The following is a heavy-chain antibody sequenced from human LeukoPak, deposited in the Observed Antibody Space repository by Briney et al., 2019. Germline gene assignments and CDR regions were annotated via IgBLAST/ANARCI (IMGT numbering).Heavy chain of an antibody. CDR3: ARAPTPMTTVTTLGY. CDR2: ISFDGTNK. Sequence: PGRSLRLSCAASGFTFSSYTMHWVRQAPGKGLEWEAVISFDGTNKYYADSVKGRFTISRDNSKNTLYLQMNSLRPEDTAVYYCARAPTPMTTVTTLGYWGQGTLVTVSS. CDR1: GFTFSSYT. V-gene: IGHV3-30-3*01. J-gene: IGHJ4*02. D-gene: IGHD4-17*01.